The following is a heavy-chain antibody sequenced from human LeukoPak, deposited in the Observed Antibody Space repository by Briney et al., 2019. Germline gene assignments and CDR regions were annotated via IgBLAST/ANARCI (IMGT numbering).Heavy chain of an antibody. CDR1: GFTFSSYW. J-gene: IGHJ5*02. CDR3: ARDLEYSSSWYQVWFDP. D-gene: IGHD6-13*01. CDR2: INSDGSST. Sequence: PGGSLRLSCVASGFTFSSYWMHWVRQAPGKGLVWVSRINSDGSSTSYADSVKGRFTISRDNAKNTLYLQMNSLRAEDTAVYYCARDLEYSSSWYQVWFDPWGQGTLVTVSS. V-gene: IGHV3-74*01.